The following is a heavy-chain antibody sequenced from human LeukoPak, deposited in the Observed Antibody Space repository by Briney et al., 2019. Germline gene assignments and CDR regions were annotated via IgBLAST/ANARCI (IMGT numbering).Heavy chain of an antibody. CDR2: ISYDGSNK. Sequence: GGSLRLSCAASGFTFSSYAMHWVRQAPGKGLEWVAVISYDGSNKYYADSVKGQFTISRDNSKNTLYLQMNSLRAEDTAVYYCARDHYYDSSGYYDPGYFDYWGQGTLVTVSS. J-gene: IGHJ4*02. D-gene: IGHD3-22*01. CDR3: ARDHYYDSSGYYDPGYFDY. CDR1: GFTFSSYA. V-gene: IGHV3-30-3*01.